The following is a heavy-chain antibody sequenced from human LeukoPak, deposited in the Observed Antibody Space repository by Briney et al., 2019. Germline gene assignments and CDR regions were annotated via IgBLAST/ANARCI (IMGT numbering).Heavy chain of an antibody. Sequence: GGSLRLSCAASGFTFSTHAMTWVRQTPGKGLEWVSTIRGNVDTTHYADSVKGRFTISRDNSKNTLFLQMNSLRAEDTAVYYCAKTLITMVRGVMRYYYGMDVWGQGTTVTVSS. CDR1: GFTFSTHA. J-gene: IGHJ6*02. D-gene: IGHD3-10*01. CDR3: AKTLITMVRGVMRYYYGMDV. CDR2: IRGNVDTT. V-gene: IGHV3-23*01.